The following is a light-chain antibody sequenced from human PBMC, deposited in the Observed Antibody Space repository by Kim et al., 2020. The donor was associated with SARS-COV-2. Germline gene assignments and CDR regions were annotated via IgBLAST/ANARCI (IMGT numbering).Light chain of an antibody. CDR2: YDS. Sequence: SYELTQPPSVSVAPGKTARITCGGNNIGSKSVHWYQQKPGQAPVLVIYYDSDRPSGIPERFSGSNSGNTATLTISRVEAGGEADYYCQVWDSSRDHPYVFGTGTKVTVL. CDR1: NIGSKS. CDR3: QVWDSSRDHPYV. J-gene: IGLJ1*01. V-gene: IGLV3-21*04.